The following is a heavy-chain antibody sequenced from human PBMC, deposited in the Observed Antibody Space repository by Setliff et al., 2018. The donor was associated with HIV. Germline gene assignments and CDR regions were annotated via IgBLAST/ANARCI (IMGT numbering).Heavy chain of an antibody. CDR3: ARDTSGGY. Sequence: SETLSLTCTVSGGSISSYYWNWIRQPPGKGLEWIGYIYYSGVTNYNPSLKSRVTISLDTSKNQFSLKLTSVTAADTAVYYCARDTSGGYWGQGTLVTGSS. CDR1: GGSISSYY. J-gene: IGHJ4*02. CDR2: IYYSGVT. D-gene: IGHD3-10*01. V-gene: IGHV4-59*01.